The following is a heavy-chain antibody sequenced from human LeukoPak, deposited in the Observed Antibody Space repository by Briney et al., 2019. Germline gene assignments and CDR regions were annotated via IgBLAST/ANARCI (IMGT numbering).Heavy chain of an antibody. CDR2: ISGGGDIT. Sequence: PGGSLRLSCAASGFNFANHAMSWVRQTPGKGLEWVSAISGGGDITYYADSVTGRFTISRDNSKNTVYLQMDSLRSEDTAVYYCAKEATYIASFDHWGQGTLVTVSS. CDR3: AKEATYIASFDH. J-gene: IGHJ4*02. D-gene: IGHD5-18*01. V-gene: IGHV3-23*01. CDR1: GFNFANHA.